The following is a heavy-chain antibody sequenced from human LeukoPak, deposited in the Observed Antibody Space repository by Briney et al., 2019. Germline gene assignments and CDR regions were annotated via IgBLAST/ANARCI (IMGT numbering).Heavy chain of an antibody. CDR1: GGSFSSYY. D-gene: IGHD6-25*01. J-gene: IGHJ6*04. Sequence: SETLSLTCAVYGGSFSSYYWSWIRQPPGKGLEWIGEINHSGSTNYNPSLKSRVTISVDTSKNQFSLKLSSVTAADTAVYYCARLQYYYYGMDVWGKGTTFTVSS. CDR2: INHSGST. CDR3: ARLQYYYYGMDV. V-gene: IGHV4-34*01.